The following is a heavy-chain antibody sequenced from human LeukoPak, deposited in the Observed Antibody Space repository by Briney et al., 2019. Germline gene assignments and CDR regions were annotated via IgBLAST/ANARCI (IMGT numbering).Heavy chain of an antibody. CDR2: ISSSGSTI. CDR1: GFTYSDYY. Sequence: GGSLRLSCAASGFTYSDYYMSWIRQAPGKGLEWVSYISSSGSTIYYADSVKGRFTISRDNAKNSLYLQMNSLRAEDTAVYYCARDFSGPTYAFDIWGQGTMVTVSS. D-gene: IGHD2-15*01. CDR3: ARDFSGPTYAFDI. J-gene: IGHJ3*02. V-gene: IGHV3-11*01.